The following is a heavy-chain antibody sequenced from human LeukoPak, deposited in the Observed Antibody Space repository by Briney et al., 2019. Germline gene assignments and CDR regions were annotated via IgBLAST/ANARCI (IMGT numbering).Heavy chain of an antibody. Sequence: GASVKVSCKASGYTFTSCYMHWVRQAPGQGLEWMGIINPSGGSTSYAQKFQGRVTMTRDTSTSTVYMELSSLRSEDTAEYYCAREVTISYYYYYGMDVWGQGTTVTVSS. J-gene: IGHJ6*02. V-gene: IGHV1-46*01. CDR2: INPSGGST. CDR3: AREVTISYYYYYGMDV. CDR1: GYTFTSCY. D-gene: IGHD4-11*01.